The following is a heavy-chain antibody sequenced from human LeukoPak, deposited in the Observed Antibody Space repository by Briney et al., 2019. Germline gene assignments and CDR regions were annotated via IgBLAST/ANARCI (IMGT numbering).Heavy chain of an antibody. Sequence: SETLSLTCTVSGGSISSGGYYWSWIRQHPGKGLEWIGYIYYSGSTYYNPSLKSRVTISVDTSKNQFSLKLSSVTAADTAVYYCARDHTVGLDYWGQGTLVTVSS. J-gene: IGHJ4*02. CDR3: ARDHTVGLDY. CDR1: GGSISSGGYY. D-gene: IGHD4-23*01. V-gene: IGHV4-31*03. CDR2: IYYSGST.